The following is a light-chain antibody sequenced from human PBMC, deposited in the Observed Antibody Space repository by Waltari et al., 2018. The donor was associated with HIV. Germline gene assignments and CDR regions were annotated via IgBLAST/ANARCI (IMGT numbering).Light chain of an antibody. J-gene: IGLJ2*01. CDR1: TSNLGSNY. V-gene: IGLV1-47*01. CDR2: RND. Sequence: SVVTQPPSASGTPGQRVTISCSGNTSNLGSNYVFSYQHLPGTAPKLLIHRNDQRPSGVPDRFSGSTSGTSASLAISGLRSEDEADYYCVTWDDSLRGVVFGGGTKVAVL. CDR3: VTWDDSLRGVV.